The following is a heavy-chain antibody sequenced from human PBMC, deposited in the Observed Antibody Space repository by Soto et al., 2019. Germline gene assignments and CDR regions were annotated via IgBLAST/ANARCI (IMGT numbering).Heavy chain of an antibody. Sequence: ASVKVSCKASGYTFTSYYMHWVRQAPGQGLEWMGIINPSGGSTSYAQKFQGRVTMTRDTSTSTVYMELSSLKTEDTAVYYCTIYYDSSGPYFDYWGQGTLVTVSS. D-gene: IGHD3-22*01. V-gene: IGHV1-46*01. CDR3: TIYYDSSGPYFDY. J-gene: IGHJ4*02. CDR2: INPSGGST. CDR1: GYTFTSYY.